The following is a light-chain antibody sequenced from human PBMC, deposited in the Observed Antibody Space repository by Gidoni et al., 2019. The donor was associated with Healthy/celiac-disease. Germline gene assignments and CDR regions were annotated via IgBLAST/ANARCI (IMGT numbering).Light chain of an antibody. J-gene: IGLJ3*02. CDR3: SSYTSSSMLAWV. V-gene: IGLV2-14*01. CDR2: DVS. Sequence: QSALTQPASVSGSPGQSITISCTGTSSDVGGYNYVSWYQQHPGKAPKLMIYDVSNRPSGVSNRFSGSKSGNTASLTISGLQAEDEADYYCSSYTSSSMLAWVFGGGTKLTVL. CDR1: SSDVGGYNY.